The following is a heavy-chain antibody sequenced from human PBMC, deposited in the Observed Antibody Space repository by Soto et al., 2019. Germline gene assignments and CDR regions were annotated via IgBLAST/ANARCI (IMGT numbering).Heavy chain of an antibody. CDR2: VYYSGST. J-gene: IGHJ4*02. CDR1: GGSISGYY. D-gene: IGHD3-16*02. V-gene: IGHV4-59*01. Sequence: PSETLSLTCTVSGGSISGYYWSWIRQPPGKGLEWIGYVYYSGSTTYNPSLKSRVTISADTSKNQFSLRLSSVTAADTAVYYCARDGQFFLRSTCPWYFLYWGQGALVTVS. CDR3: ARDGQFFLRSTCPWYFLY.